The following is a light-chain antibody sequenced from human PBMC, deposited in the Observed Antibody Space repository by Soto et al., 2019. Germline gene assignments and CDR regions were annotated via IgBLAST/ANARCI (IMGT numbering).Light chain of an antibody. J-gene: IGKJ4*01. CDR3: QQYNNWPPLT. Sequence: DIVLTQSPGTLSLSPGERATLSCRASQIISSTYLGWYQQKPGQAPRLLIYGASSRATGIPDRFSGSGSGTDFTLTISSLQSEDFAIYYCQQYNNWPPLTFGGGTKVDIK. CDR2: GAS. V-gene: IGKV3-20*01. CDR1: QIISSTY.